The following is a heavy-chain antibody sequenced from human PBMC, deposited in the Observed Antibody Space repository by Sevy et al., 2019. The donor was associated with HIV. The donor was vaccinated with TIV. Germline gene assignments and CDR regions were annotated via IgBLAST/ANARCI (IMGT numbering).Heavy chain of an antibody. CDR3: AREENRELGTIPLDS. D-gene: IGHD7-27*01. V-gene: IGHV3-48*02. CDR2: ISKSGSTT. J-gene: IGHJ4*02. Sequence: GGSLRLSCAASGFTFSHHNMNWVRQAPGKGLEWISYISKSGSTTYFADSVRGRVTIARDNAKISLFLEMHSLTDEDTAVYYCAREENRELGTIPLDSWGRGIQVTVSS. CDR1: GFTFSHHN.